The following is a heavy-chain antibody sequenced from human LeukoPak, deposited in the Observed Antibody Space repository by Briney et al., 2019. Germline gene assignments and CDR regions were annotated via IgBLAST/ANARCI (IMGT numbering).Heavy chain of an antibody. Sequence: SETLSLTCTVSSASISTYYWSWIRQPPGKGLEWIGYIYHSGTSNYNPSLKSRVTISVDTSKNQFSLSLTSVSSADTAVYYCAKAAKYYFGSDTYYYFDYWGQGILVTVSS. V-gene: IGHV4-59*01. CDR3: AKAAKYYFGSDTYYYFDY. CDR1: SASISTYY. D-gene: IGHD3-10*01. CDR2: IYHSGTS. J-gene: IGHJ4*02.